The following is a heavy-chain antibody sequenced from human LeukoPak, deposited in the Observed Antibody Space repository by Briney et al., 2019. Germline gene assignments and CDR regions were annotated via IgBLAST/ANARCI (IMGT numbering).Heavy chain of an antibody. CDR2: IYTSGST. D-gene: IGHD3-10*01. CDR3: ARVNTLIRGIGWFDP. CDR1: GGSISSSSYY. V-gene: IGHV4-61*02. J-gene: IGHJ5*02. Sequence: SETLSLTCTVSGGSISSSSYYWSWIRQPPGKGLEWIGRIYTSGSTNYNPSLKSRVTMSVDTSKNQFSLKLSSVTAADTAVYYCARVNTLIRGIGWFDPWGQGILVTVSS.